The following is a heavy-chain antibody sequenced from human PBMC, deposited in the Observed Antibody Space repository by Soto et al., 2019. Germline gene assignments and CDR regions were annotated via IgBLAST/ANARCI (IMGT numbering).Heavy chain of an antibody. CDR3: AKDLTIFGVPHPNDGFDP. D-gene: IGHD3-3*01. Sequence: EVQLLESGGGLVQPGGSLRLSCAASGFTFSSYAMSWVRQARGKGLEWVSAIRGSGGSTYYADSVKGRFTISRDNSKNPPYLQMNSLRAYDTAVYYCAKDLTIFGVPHPNDGFDPWGQGTRVTVSA. CDR2: IRGSGGST. V-gene: IGHV3-23*01. J-gene: IGHJ5*02. CDR1: GFTFSSYA.